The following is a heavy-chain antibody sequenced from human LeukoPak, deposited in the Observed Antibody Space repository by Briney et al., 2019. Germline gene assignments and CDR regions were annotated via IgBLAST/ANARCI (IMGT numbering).Heavy chain of an antibody. Sequence: GASLKVSCKASRYTFTGYYLHCVRQAPGQGLEWMGWINPNSGVTNYVQTFQGRVTMTRDTSISTAYMELSRLRSNDKGVYYCARGTREHLSTAAQLPFDYWGRGTLVTVSS. CDR3: ARGTREHLSTAAQLPFDY. J-gene: IGHJ4*02. CDR1: RYTFTGYY. V-gene: IGHV1-2*02. D-gene: IGHD6-6*01. CDR2: INPNSGVT.